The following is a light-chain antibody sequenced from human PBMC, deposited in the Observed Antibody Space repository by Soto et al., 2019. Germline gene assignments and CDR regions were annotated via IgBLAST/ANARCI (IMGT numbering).Light chain of an antibody. V-gene: IGKV1-13*02. J-gene: IGKJ2*01. CDR1: QGISSA. CDR2: DAS. Sequence: AIQLTQSPSSLSASVGDRVTITCRASQGISSALAWYQQKPGKAPKLLIYDASSLESGVPSRFSGSGSGTDFTLSISSLQPEDFATYSCQQFNSYPHNTYTFGQGTKLEIK. CDR3: QQFNSYPHNTYT.